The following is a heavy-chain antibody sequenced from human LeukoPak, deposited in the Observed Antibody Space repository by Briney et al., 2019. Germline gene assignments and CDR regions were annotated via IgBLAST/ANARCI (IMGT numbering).Heavy chain of an antibody. V-gene: IGHV4-61*02. D-gene: IGHD3-10*01. CDR2: IYTSGST. J-gene: IGHJ5*02. CDR3: ARDQELLWFGELLSDNWFDP. CDR1: GGSISSGSYY. Sequence: PSETLSLTCTVSGGSISSGSYYWSWIRQPAGKGLEWIGRIYTSGSTNYNPSLKSRVTISVGTSKNQFSLKLSSVTAADTAVYYCARDQELLWFGELLSDNWFDPWGQGTLVTVSS.